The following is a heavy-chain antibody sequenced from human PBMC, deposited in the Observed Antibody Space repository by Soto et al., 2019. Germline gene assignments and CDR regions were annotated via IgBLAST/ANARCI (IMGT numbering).Heavy chain of an antibody. CDR3: TTMRSAWSNFHYYSLDV. CDR2: ISYDSTTT. J-gene: IGHJ6*02. CDR1: GFTFNSYG. D-gene: IGHD1-26*01. Sequence: QVQLVESGGGVVQPGRSLRLSCAASGFTFNSYGMNWVRQGPGNGLEWVAFISYDSTTTYYADSVKGRFTISRDNSTSALYVQMNSLTGEDTAVYYCTTMRSAWSNFHYYSLDVWGQGTTATASS. V-gene: IGHV3-30*03.